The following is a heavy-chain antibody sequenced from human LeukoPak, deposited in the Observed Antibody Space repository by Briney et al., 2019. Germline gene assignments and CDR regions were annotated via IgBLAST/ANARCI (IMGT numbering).Heavy chain of an antibody. CDR1: GGTFSSYA. D-gene: IGHD3-22*01. Sequence: SVKVSCKASGGTFSSYAISWVRQAPGQGLEWMGRIIPILGIANYAQKFQGRVTITADKSTSTAYMELSSLRSEDTAVYYCARDRDDYYDSSGYYFFDYWGQGTLVTVSS. CDR3: ARDRDDYYDSSGYYFFDY. CDR2: IIPILGIA. J-gene: IGHJ4*02. V-gene: IGHV1-69*04.